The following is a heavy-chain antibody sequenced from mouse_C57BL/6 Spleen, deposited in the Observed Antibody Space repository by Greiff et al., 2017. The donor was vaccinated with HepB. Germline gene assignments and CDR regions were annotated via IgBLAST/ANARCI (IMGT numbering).Heavy chain of an antibody. D-gene: IGHD3-2*02. V-gene: IGHV1-76*01. CDR1: GYTFTDYY. CDR2: IYPGSGNT. Sequence: VQLQQSGAELVRPGASVKLSCKASGYTFTDYYINWVKQRPGQGLEWIARIYPGSGNTYYNEKFKGKATLTAEKSSSTAYMQLSSLTSEDYAVYFCARSQLRLPYFDYWGQGTTLTVSS. J-gene: IGHJ2*01. CDR3: ARSQLRLPYFDY.